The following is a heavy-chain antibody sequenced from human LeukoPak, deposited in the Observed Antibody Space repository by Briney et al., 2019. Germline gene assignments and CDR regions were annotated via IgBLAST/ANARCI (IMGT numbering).Heavy chain of an antibody. D-gene: IGHD5-18*01. J-gene: IGHJ4*02. CDR1: GFTFDVYA. CDR2: IFGSGGSP. CDR3: GKTTVGYSSGQKPAWPVDY. V-gene: IGHV3-23*01. Sequence: GGSLRLSCAASGFTFDVYAMHWVRQAPGKGLEWVAGIFGSGGSPHYADPVKGRFTISRDNSRNTVYLQINSLRAEDTAVYYCGKTTVGYSSGQKPAWPVDYWGQGTLVTVSS.